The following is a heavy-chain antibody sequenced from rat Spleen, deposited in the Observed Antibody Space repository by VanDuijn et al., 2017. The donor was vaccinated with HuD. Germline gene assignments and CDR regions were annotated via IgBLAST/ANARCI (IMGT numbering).Heavy chain of an antibody. CDR3: ARPTEGIAWFAY. CDR1: GFTFSDYG. J-gene: IGHJ3*01. D-gene: IGHD1-11*01. CDR2: ISYGDSSGHSST. V-gene: IGHV5-29*01. Sequence: EVQLVESDGGLVQPGRSLKLSCAASGFTFSDYGMAWVRQAPTKGLEWVATISYGDSSGHSSTYYRDSVKGRFTISRDIAKSILFLEMDSLRSEDTATYYCARPTEGIAWFAYWGQGTLVTVSS.